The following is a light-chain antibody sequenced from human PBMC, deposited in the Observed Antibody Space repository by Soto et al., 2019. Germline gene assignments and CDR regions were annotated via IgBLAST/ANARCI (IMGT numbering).Light chain of an antibody. J-gene: IGKJ1*01. CDR3: MQALQTPPT. Sequence: DIVMTQSPLSLPVTPGEPASISCRSSQSLLHSSGYNYLDWYLLKPGQSPQLLIYLGSNRASGVPDRLSGSGSGTDFTLKISRVEAEDVGVYYCMQALQTPPTFGQGTKVEIK. CDR1: QSLLHSSGYNY. V-gene: IGKV2-28*01. CDR2: LGS.